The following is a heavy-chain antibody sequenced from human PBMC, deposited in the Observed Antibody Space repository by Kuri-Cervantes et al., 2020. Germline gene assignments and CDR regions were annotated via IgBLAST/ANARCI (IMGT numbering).Heavy chain of an antibody. Sequence: GESLKISCAASGFTFDDYGMSWVRQAPGKGLEWVSGINWNGGSTGYADSVKGRFTISRDNAKNSLYLQMNSLRAEDTAVYYCARLYRDLAAAGSIDPWGQGTLVTVSS. V-gene: IGHV3-20*04. D-gene: IGHD6-13*01. CDR2: INWNGGST. CDR3: ARLYRDLAAAGSIDP. CDR1: GFTFDDYG. J-gene: IGHJ5*02.